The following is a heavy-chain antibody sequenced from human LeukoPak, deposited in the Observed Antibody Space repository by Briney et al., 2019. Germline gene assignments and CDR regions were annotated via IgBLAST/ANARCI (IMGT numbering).Heavy chain of an antibody. Sequence: SETLSLTCTVSGGSISSGGYYWSWIRQHPGKGLEWIGYIYYSGSTYYNPSLKSRVTISVDTSKNQFSLKLSSVTAADTAVYYCARDRRECSSTSCYSPTFDYWGQGTLVTVSS. V-gene: IGHV4-31*03. CDR3: ARDRRECSSTSCYSPTFDY. CDR1: GGSISSGGYY. CDR2: IYYSGST. J-gene: IGHJ4*02. D-gene: IGHD2-2*02.